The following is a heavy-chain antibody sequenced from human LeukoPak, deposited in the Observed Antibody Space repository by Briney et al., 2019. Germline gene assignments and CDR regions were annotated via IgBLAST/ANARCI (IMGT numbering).Heavy chain of an antibody. V-gene: IGHV3-30*01. Sequence: GGSLSLSCAASGFTLSSYAMHWVRQAPGKGLEWVAVISYDGSNNYYADSVKGRFTISRDNSKNTLYLQMNSLRAEDTAVYNWARDRRADLFDAFDMWGQGTMVTVSS. CDR3: ARDRRADLFDAFDM. CDR1: GFTLSSYA. J-gene: IGHJ3*02. CDR2: ISYDGSNN.